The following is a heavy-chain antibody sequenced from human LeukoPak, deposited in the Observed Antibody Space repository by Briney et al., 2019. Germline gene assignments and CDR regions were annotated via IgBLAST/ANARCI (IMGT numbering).Heavy chain of an antibody. D-gene: IGHD2-21*01. V-gene: IGHV1-3*01. CDR3: VSGISLSHWHYFDY. CDR1: GYTFTNYA. CDR2: ISAGSGNT. J-gene: IGHJ4*02. Sequence: ASVKVSCKASGYTFTNYAMHWVRQAPGRRIEWMGWISAGSGNTKYSQEFQGRVTITRDTSATTAYMELSGLRSEDTALYYCVSGISLSHWHYFDYWGQGTLVTVSS.